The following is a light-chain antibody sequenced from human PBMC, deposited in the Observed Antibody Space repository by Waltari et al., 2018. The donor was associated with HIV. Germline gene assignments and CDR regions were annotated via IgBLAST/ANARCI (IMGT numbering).Light chain of an antibody. J-gene: IGLJ2*01. CDR2: DVR. CDR1: SSDVGGYNY. CDR3: SSYTSSSTPV. Sequence: QSALTQPASVSGSPGQSITISCPGTSSDVGGYNYVSWYQQHPGKAPKLMIYDVRKRPAGVSDRCSGSKSGNTASLTISGLQAEDEADYDCSSYTSSSTPVFGGGTKLTVL. V-gene: IGLV2-14*03.